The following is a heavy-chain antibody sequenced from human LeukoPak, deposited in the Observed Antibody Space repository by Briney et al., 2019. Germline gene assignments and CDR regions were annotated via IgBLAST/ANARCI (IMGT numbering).Heavy chain of an antibody. D-gene: IGHD3-10*01. Sequence: PGGSLRLSCAASGFTFSSYGMHWVRQAPGKGLEWVAFIRYDGSNKYYADSVKGRFTISRDNSKNTLYLQMNSLRAEDTAVYYCAKTNLWFGELLSAFDYWGQGTLVTVSS. CDR3: AKTNLWFGELLSAFDY. J-gene: IGHJ4*02. V-gene: IGHV3-30*02. CDR2: IRYDGSNK. CDR1: GFTFSSYG.